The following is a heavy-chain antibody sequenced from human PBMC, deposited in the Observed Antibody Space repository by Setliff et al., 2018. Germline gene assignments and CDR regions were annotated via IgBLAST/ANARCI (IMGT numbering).Heavy chain of an antibody. CDR1: GGSINGGTYF. D-gene: IGHD3-3*01. CDR3: ARGQPTYDFWSGYNYYYYYMDV. CDR2: IFPSEIT. V-gene: IGHV4-61*10. J-gene: IGHJ6*03. Sequence: PSETLSLTCTVSGGSINGGTYFWSWIRQPAGKGLEWIGHIFPSEITNYNPSLNSRVTISLDTSKNQFSLKLSSVTAADTAVYYCARGQPTYDFWSGYNYYYYYMDVWGKGTTVTVSS.